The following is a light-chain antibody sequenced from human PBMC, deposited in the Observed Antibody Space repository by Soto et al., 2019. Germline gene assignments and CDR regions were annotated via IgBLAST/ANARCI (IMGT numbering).Light chain of an antibody. V-gene: IGKV3-20*01. CDR2: GTS. CDR3: QQYGTSPPWT. CDR1: QSPSSSY. Sequence: EIVLTQSPGTLSLSPGERATLSCRASQSPSSSYLAWYQQKPGQAPRLLIYGTSSRATGIPDRFSGSGSGTDFTLTISRLEPEDFAVYYCQQYGTSPPWTFGQGTKVEIK. J-gene: IGKJ1*01.